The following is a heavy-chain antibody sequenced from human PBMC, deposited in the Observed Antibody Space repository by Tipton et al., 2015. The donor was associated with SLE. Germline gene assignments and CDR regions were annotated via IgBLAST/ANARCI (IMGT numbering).Heavy chain of an antibody. V-gene: IGHV1-18*01. Sequence: QSGPEVKKPGSSVKVSCKASGGTFSSYAISWVRQAPGQGLEWMGWISAYNGNTNYAQKLQGRVTMTTDTSTSTAYMELRSLRSDDTAVYYCAVAARGDAFDIWGQGTMVTVSS. D-gene: IGHD6-6*01. CDR2: ISAYNGNT. CDR3: AVAARGDAFDI. J-gene: IGHJ3*02. CDR1: GGTFSSYA.